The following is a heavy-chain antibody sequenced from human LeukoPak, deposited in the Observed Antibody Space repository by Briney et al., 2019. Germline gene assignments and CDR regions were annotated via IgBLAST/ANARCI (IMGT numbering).Heavy chain of an antibody. Sequence: PGGSLRLSCAASGFTFINAWMSWVRQAPGKGLEWVGRIKSKTDGGTTDYAAPVKGRFTISRDDSKNTLYLQMNSLKTEDTAVYYCTTQEDFWSSYYHFDYWGQGTLVTVSS. CDR2: IKSKTDGGTT. D-gene: IGHD3-3*01. V-gene: IGHV3-15*01. J-gene: IGHJ4*02. CDR1: GFTFINAW. CDR3: TTQEDFWSSYYHFDY.